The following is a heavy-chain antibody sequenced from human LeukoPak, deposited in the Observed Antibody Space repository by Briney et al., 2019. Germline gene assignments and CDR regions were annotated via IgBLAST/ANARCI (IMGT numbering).Heavy chain of an antibody. V-gene: IGHV4-59*08. D-gene: IGHD7-27*01. CDR2: IYYSGST. J-gene: IGHJ4*02. CDR3: ARGWGYFDS. CDR1: GGSVSSYY. Sequence: SETLSLTCTVSGGSVSSYYLSWIRQPPGKGLEWVGYIYYSGSTNYSPSLKSRVTISVDTSKNQFSLKLSSVTAADTAVYYCARGWGYFDSWGQGTLVTVSS.